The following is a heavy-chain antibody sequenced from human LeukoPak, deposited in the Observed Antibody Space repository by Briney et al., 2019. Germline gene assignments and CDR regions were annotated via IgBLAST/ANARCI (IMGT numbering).Heavy chain of an antibody. J-gene: IGHJ3*02. CDR3: AKAARWPNDAFDI. D-gene: IGHD6-6*01. CDR1: GGSISSSSYY. V-gene: IGHV4-39*07. Sequence: PSETLSLTCTVSGGSISSSSYYWSWIRQPPGKGLEWIGEINHSGSTNYNPSLKSRVTISVDTSKNQFSLKLSSVTAADTAVYYCAKAARWPNDAFDIWGQGTMVTVSS. CDR2: INHSGST.